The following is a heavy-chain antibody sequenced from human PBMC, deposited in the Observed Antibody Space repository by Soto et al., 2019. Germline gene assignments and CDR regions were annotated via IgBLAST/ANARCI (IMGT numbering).Heavy chain of an antibody. Sequence: GGSLRLSCAASGFTFSTYAMIWVRQAPGKGLEWVANIKQDASENFYVDSVKGRFTISRDNAKNSLYLQMNSLRVEDTAVYYCARDSGPRGYDAFDIWGQGTMVTVSS. CDR3: ARDSGPRGYDAFDI. CDR1: GFTFSTYA. J-gene: IGHJ3*02. V-gene: IGHV3-7*04. CDR2: IKQDASEN. D-gene: IGHD2-8*02.